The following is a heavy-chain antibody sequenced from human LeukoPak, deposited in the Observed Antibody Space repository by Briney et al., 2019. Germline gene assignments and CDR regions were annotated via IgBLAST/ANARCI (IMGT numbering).Heavy chain of an antibody. CDR3: AKFHYYDSSGYADY. CDR2: ISGSGGST. J-gene: IGHJ4*02. Sequence: GGSLRLSCAASGFTFSSYAMSWVRQAPGKGLEWVSAISGSGGSTYYADSVKGRFTISRDNSKNTLYLQMNSLRAEDTAVYYCAKFHYYDSSGYADYWGQGTLVTVSS. V-gene: IGHV3-23*01. D-gene: IGHD3-22*01. CDR1: GFTFSSYA.